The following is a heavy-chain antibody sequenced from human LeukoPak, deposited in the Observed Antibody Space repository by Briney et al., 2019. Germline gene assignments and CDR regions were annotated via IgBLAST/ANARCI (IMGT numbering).Heavy chain of an antibody. CDR3: AKDEEQQLVDY. J-gene: IGHJ4*02. D-gene: IGHD6-13*01. V-gene: IGHV3-23*01. CDR1: GFTFSSYA. Sequence: GGSLRLSCAASGFTFSSYAMSWVRQAPGEGLEWVSAISGSVGTTYYADSVKGRFTISRDNSKNTLYLQMNSLRAEDTAVYYCAKDEEQQLVDYWGQGTLVTVSS. CDR2: ISGSVGTT.